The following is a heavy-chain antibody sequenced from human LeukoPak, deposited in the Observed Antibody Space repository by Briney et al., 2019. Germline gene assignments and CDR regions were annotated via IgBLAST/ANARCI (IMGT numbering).Heavy chain of an antibody. CDR2: ISSSSSYI. Sequence: GGPLRLSCAASGFTFSSYSMNRVRQAPGKGLEWVSSISSSSSYIYYADSVKGRFTISRDNAKNSLYLQMNSLRAEDTAVYYCARDQGVVVPAAIGQSVDYWGQGTLVTVSS. CDR3: ARDQGVVVPAAIGQSVDY. CDR1: GFTFSSYS. J-gene: IGHJ4*02. V-gene: IGHV3-21*01. D-gene: IGHD2-2*01.